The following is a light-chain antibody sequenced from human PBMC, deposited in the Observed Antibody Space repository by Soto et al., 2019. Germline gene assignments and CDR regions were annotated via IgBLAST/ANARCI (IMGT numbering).Light chain of an antibody. V-gene: IGKV1-5*01. Sequence: DIQMTQSPSTLSASVGERVTITCRASQSVGNWLAWYQHKPGKAPKLLIYAASTLQSGVPSRFSGSGSGTDFTLTISCLQSEDFATYYCQQYYSYPWTFGQGTKVDIK. CDR3: QQYYSYPWT. CDR1: QSVGNW. J-gene: IGKJ1*01. CDR2: AAS.